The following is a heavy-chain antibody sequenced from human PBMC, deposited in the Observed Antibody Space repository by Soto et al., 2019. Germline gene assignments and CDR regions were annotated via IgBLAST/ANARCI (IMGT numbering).Heavy chain of an antibody. Sequence: GGSLRLSCAASGFTFSSYAMSWVRQAPGKGLEWVSAISGSGGSTYYADSVKGRFTISRDNSKNTLYLQMNSLRAEDTAVYYCARGDYYDISGPFSDAFDIWGQGTMVTVSS. V-gene: IGHV3-23*01. CDR2: ISGSGGST. CDR3: ARGDYYDISGPFSDAFDI. D-gene: IGHD3-22*01. CDR1: GFTFSSYA. J-gene: IGHJ3*02.